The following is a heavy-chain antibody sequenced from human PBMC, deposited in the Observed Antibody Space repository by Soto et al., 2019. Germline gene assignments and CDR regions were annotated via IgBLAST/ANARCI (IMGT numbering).Heavy chain of an antibody. CDR3: ARGLGAGYYYYGMEV. CDR2: IGTAGDT. J-gene: IGHJ6*02. CDR1: GFTFSSYD. D-gene: IGHD3-16*01. V-gene: IGHV3-13*01. Sequence: EVQLVESGGGLVQPGGSLRLSCAASGFTFSSYDMHWVRQATGKGLEWVSAIGTAGDTYYPGSVKGRFTISRENAKNSLYVQMNCLRAGDTAVYYCARGLGAGYYYYGMEVWGQGTTVTVSS.